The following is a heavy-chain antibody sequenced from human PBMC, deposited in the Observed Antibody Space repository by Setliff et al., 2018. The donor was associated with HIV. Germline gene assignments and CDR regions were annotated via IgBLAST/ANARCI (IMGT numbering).Heavy chain of an antibody. CDR2: INVGSGNT. Sequence: ASVKVSCKASGYTFTRNFMHWVRQAPGQRLEWMGWINVGSGNTKYSQKFQGRVTNTRDKFASTVYIELSSLRSEDTAVYYCAREQLGFGPPRGMDVWGQGTTVTVSS. J-gene: IGHJ6*02. D-gene: IGHD6-13*01. CDR1: GYTFTRNF. CDR3: AREQLGFGPPRGMDV. V-gene: IGHV1-3*01.